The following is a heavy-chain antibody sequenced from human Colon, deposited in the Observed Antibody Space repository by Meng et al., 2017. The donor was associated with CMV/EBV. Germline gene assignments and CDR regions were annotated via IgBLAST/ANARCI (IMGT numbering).Heavy chain of an antibody. CDR3: ARETFKGGSYFPDY. V-gene: IGHV3-74*01. D-gene: IGHD1-26*01. CDR1: GFIFSSYW. J-gene: IGHJ4*02. Sequence: GESLKISCAASGFIFSSYWIHWVRQVPGKVLVWVSRISSEGSSTSYADSVKGRFTISRDNAKNTVYLQMNSLRAEDAGVYYCARETFKGGSYFPDYWGQGTLVTVSS. CDR2: ISSEGSST.